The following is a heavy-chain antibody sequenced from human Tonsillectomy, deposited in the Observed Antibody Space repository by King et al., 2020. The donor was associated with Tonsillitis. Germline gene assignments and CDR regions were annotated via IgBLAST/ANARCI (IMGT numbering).Heavy chain of an antibody. V-gene: IGHV1-69*01. J-gene: IGHJ5*02. CDR3: ARGKRSGSYYGWFDP. CDR1: GGTFSSYA. Sequence: VQLVESGAEVKKPGPSGKVSCKVSGGTFSSYAISWVRQAPGQGLEWMGGCIPIFVIPNYAQKSQGRVTITADESTRTAYMELSSLRSEDTAVYYCARGKRSGSYYGWFDPWGQGTLVTVSS. CDR2: CIPIFVIP. D-gene: IGHD1-26*01.